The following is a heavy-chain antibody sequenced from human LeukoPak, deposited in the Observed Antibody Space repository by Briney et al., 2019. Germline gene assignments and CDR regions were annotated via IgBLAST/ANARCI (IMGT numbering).Heavy chain of an antibody. CDR3: ARGGLLWFGELSG. V-gene: IGHV4-4*07. J-gene: IGHJ4*02. CDR2: IHTSGST. CDR1: GGSISSYY. D-gene: IGHD3-10*01. Sequence: PSENLSLTCTVSGGSISSYYWSWIRQPAGKGLEWIGRIHTSGSTNYNPSLKSRVTMSVDTSKNQFSLKLGSVTAADTAVYYCARGGLLWFGELSGWGQGTLVTVSS.